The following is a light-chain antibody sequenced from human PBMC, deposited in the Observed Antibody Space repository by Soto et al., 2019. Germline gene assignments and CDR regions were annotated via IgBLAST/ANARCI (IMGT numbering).Light chain of an antibody. Sequence: EIVMTQSPATLSVSPGERATLSCRASQSVSSNLAWYQQKPGQAPRLLIYGASTRATGIPARCSGSGSGTEFTLTISSLQSEDFAVYYCQQYNNWPPVVTFGPGTKVDIK. J-gene: IGKJ3*01. CDR2: GAS. CDR3: QQYNNWPPVVT. CDR1: QSVSSN. V-gene: IGKV3-15*01.